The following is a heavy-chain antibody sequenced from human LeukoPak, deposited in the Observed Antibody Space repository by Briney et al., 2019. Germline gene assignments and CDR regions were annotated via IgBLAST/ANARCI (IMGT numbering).Heavy chain of an antibody. Sequence: GGSLSLSCEASGFTFSNYAMSWVRQAPGKGLEWVSAISGSGDSSHNADSVKGRFTISRDNSRNILYLQMNSLRVEDTAVYFCAKGGGTSPKAYWGQGTLVTVSS. CDR3: AKGGGTSPKAY. V-gene: IGHV3-23*01. D-gene: IGHD2-15*01. CDR2: ISGSGDSS. J-gene: IGHJ4*02. CDR1: GFTFSNYA.